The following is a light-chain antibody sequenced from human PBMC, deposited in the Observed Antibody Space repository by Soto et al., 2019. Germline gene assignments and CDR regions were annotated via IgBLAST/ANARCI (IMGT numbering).Light chain of an antibody. J-gene: IGLJ2*01. CDR1: SSDIGGYDY. CDR2: DVT. CDR3: SSYTSSGAEVP. Sequence: QSALTQPASVSGSPGQSITISCTGTSSDIGGYDYVSWYQQHPGKAPKLMIYDVTNRPSGVSNRFSGSKSGNTASLTISGLQAEDEADYYCSSYTSSGAEVPFGGGTQLTVL. V-gene: IGLV2-14*03.